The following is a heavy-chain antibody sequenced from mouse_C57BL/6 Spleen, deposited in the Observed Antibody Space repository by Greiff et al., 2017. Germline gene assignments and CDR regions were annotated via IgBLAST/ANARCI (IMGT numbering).Heavy chain of an antibody. Sequence: EVMLVESGGGLVKPGGSLKLSCAASGFTFSSYAMSWVRQTPETRLEWVATISDGGGYTYYPDNVKGRFTISRDNAKNNLYLQMSHLKSDDTAMYYCSRAYYSNYEDWYFDVWGTGTTVTVSS. V-gene: IGHV5-4*03. CDR2: ISDGGGYT. CDR1: GFTFSSYA. J-gene: IGHJ1*03. CDR3: SRAYYSNYEDWYFDV. D-gene: IGHD2-5*01.